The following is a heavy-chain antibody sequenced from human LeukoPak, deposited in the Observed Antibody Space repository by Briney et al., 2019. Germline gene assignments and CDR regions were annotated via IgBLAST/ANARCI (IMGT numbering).Heavy chain of an antibody. J-gene: IGHJ2*01. Sequence: SGTLSLTCAVSGGSISSSNWWSWVRQPPGKGLEWIGETYHSGSTNYNPSLKSRVTISVDKSKNQFSLKLSSVTAADTAVYYCASQQQLVDWYFDLWGRGTLVTVSS. CDR1: GGSISSSNW. CDR2: TYHSGST. D-gene: IGHD6-13*01. CDR3: ASQQQLVDWYFDL. V-gene: IGHV4-4*02.